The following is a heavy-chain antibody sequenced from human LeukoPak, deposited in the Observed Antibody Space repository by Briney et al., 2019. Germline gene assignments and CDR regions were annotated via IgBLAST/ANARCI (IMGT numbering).Heavy chain of an antibody. V-gene: IGHV3-23*01. Sequence: GGSLRLSCAASGFTFSRLAMTWVHQAPGKGLEWVSTISASGPYYADAVRGRFTISRDNSRNTLSLQMDSLRAEDTAVYYCAKDHESDGYPCLDHWGLETLVTVSS. J-gene: IGHJ4*02. CDR2: ISASGP. D-gene: IGHD3-22*01. CDR1: GFTFSRLA. CDR3: AKDHESDGYPCLDH.